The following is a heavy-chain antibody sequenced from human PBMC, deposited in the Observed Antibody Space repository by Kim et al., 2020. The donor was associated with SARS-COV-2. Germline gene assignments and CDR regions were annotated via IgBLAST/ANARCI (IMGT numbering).Heavy chain of an antibody. Sequence: SQTLSLTCAISGDSVSSNSAAWNWIRQSPSRGLEWLGRTYYRSKWYNDYAVSVKSRITINPDTSKNQFSLQLNSVTPEDTAVYYCARGRSLAVAESYYYYGMDVWGQGTTVTVSS. CDR3: ARGRSLAVAESYYYYGMDV. V-gene: IGHV6-1*01. CDR2: TYYRSKWYN. D-gene: IGHD6-19*01. CDR1: GDSVSSNSAA. J-gene: IGHJ6*02.